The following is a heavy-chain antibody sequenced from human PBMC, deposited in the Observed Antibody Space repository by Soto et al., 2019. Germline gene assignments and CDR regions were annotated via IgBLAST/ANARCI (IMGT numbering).Heavy chain of an antibody. V-gene: IGHV4-4*02. J-gene: IGHJ4*02. D-gene: IGHD2-15*01. CDR1: GGSISSSNW. Sequence: NPSETLSLTCAVSGGSISSSNWWRWVRQPPGKGLEWIGEVYPSGSTNYNPSLKSRVTISLDKSKNQFSLKLSSVTAADTAVYYCARDGDYSTFDYWGQGTLVTVSS. CDR2: VYPSGST. CDR3: ARDGDYSTFDY.